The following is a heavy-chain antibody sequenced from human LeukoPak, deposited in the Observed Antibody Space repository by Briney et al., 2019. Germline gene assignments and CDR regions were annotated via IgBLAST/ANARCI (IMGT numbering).Heavy chain of an antibody. Sequence: TSQTLSLTCTVSGGSISSSSYYWSWIRQPAGKEPEWVGRINTSGSTNYNSSLKSRVTISVDTSKNQFSLKLSSVTAADTAVYYCARRMGRTFGERYYYYHYMDVWGKGTTVTISS. CDR3: ARRMGRTFGERYYYYHYMDV. J-gene: IGHJ6*03. V-gene: IGHV4-61*02. D-gene: IGHD3-10*01. CDR1: GGSISSSSYY. CDR2: INTSGST.